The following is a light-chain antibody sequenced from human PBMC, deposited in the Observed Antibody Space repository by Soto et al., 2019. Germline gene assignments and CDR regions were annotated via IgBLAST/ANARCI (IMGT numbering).Light chain of an antibody. Sequence: ERVMTQSPATLSVSLGERTTLSCRASQSVNSNLAWYQQKPGQAPRLLIYGASTRATGIPARFSGSGSGTEFTLTISSLQSEDFAVYYCQQYNNWPRTFGQGTRWIS. CDR1: QSVNSN. CDR2: GAS. V-gene: IGKV3-15*01. J-gene: IGKJ1*01. CDR3: QQYNNWPRT.